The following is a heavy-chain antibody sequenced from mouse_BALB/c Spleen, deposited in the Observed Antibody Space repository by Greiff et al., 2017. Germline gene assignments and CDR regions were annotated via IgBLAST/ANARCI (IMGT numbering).Heavy chain of an antibody. CDR2: INPGSGGT. D-gene: IGHD2-1*01. V-gene: IGHV1-54*01. J-gene: IGHJ4*01. CDR1: GYAFTNYL. CDR3: ARGEYYGNYVDAMDY. Sequence: QVQLQQSGAELVRPGTSVKVSCKASGYAFTNYLIEWVKQRPGQGLEWIGVINPGSGGTNYNEKFKGKATLTADKSSSTAYMQLSSLTSDDSAVYVCARGEYYGNYVDAMDYWGQGTSVTVSS.